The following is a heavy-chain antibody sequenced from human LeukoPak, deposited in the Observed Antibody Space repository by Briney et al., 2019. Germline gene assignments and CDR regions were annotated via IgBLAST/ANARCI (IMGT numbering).Heavy chain of an antibody. Sequence: GGSLRLSCAASGFTFDDYAMHWVRQAPGKGLEWVSLISGDGGSTYYADSVKGRFTISRDNSKNSLYLQMNSLRTEDTALYCCAKDFYSYGNYWGQGTLVTVSS. CDR3: AKDFYSYGNY. D-gene: IGHD5-18*01. V-gene: IGHV3-43*02. CDR1: GFTFDDYA. J-gene: IGHJ4*02. CDR2: ISGDGGST.